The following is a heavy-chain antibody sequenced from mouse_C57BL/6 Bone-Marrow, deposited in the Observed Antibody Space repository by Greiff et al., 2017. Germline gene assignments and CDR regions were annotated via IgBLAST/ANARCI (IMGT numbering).Heavy chain of an antibody. CDR1: GYTFTDYY. CDR2: INPNNGGT. CDR3: AFYGYAFAY. D-gene: IGHD2-2*01. J-gene: IGHJ3*01. V-gene: IGHV1-26*01. Sequence: EVNLVESGPELVKPGASVKISCKASGYTFTDYYMNWVKQSHGKSLEWIGDINPNNGGTSYNQKFKGKATLTVDKSSSTAYMELRSLTSEDSAVYYCAFYGYAFAYWGQGTLVTVSA.